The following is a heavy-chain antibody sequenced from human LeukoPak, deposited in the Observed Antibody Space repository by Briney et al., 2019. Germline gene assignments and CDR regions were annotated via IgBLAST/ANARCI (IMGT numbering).Heavy chain of an antibody. V-gene: IGHV4-34*01. Sequence: SETLSLTCAVYGGSFSGYYWSWIRQPPGKGLEWIGEINHSGSTNYNPSLKSRVTISVDTSKNQFSLKLSSETAADTAVYYCASFGDILTGYYISYWGQGTLVTVSS. J-gene: IGHJ4*02. CDR1: GGSFSGYY. D-gene: IGHD3-9*01. CDR2: INHSGST. CDR3: ASFGDILTGYYISY.